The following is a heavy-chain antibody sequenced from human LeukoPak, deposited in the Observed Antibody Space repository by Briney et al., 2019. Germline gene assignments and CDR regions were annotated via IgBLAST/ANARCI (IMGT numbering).Heavy chain of an antibody. J-gene: IGHJ4*02. CDR1: GFTFSNYW. Sequence: GGSLRLSCAASGFTFSNYWMHWVRQAPGKGLVWVSHLDIDGSSINYADSVKGRFTISRDNAKNTVYLQMNSLRAEDTAVYYCARESGVEAIHFYDYWGQGPLVTVSS. CDR3: ARESGVEAIHFYDY. V-gene: IGHV3-74*01. D-gene: IGHD1-26*01. CDR2: LDIDGSSI.